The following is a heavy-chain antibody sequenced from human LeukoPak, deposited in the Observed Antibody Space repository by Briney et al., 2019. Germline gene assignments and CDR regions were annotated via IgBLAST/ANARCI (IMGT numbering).Heavy chain of an antibody. D-gene: IGHD6-19*01. CDR1: GGSISSYY. CDR3: ARQSSGWYPYYFDY. V-gene: IGHV4-59*01. J-gene: IGHJ4*02. CDR2: IYYSGST. Sequence: PSETLSLTCTVSGGSISSYYWSWIRQPPGKGLEWIGYIYYSGSTNYNPSLKSRVTISVDTSKNQFSLKLSSVTAADTAVYYCARQSSGWYPYYFDYWGQGTLVTVSS.